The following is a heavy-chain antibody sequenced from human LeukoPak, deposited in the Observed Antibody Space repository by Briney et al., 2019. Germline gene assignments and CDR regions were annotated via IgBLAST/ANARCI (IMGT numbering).Heavy chain of an antibody. D-gene: IGHD4-23*01. CDR1: GDSVSSNSAS. V-gene: IGHV6-1*01. J-gene: IGHJ3*02. CDR2: TYYRSKWYN. Sequence: QTLSLTCAISGDSVSSNSASWNWIRQSPSRGLEWLRRTYYRSKWYNDYAVSVKSRITINPDTSKNQFSLQLNSVNPEDTAVYARAGDHLTYGGVDIWGLGTMVTVSS. CDR3: AGDHLTYGGVDI.